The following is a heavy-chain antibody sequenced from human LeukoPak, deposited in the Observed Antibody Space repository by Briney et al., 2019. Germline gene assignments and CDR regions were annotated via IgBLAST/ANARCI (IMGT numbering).Heavy chain of an antibody. CDR3: ARRDTYYDFWSGYHNWFDP. J-gene: IGHJ5*02. CDR1: GYSISSGYY. Sequence: SETLSLTCAVSGYSISSGYYWGWIRQPPGKGLEWIGSIYHSGSTYYNPSLRSRVTISVDTSKNQFSLKLSSVTAADTAVYYCARRDTYYDFWSGYHNWFDPWGQGTLVTVSS. CDR2: IYHSGST. V-gene: IGHV4-38-2*01. D-gene: IGHD3-3*01.